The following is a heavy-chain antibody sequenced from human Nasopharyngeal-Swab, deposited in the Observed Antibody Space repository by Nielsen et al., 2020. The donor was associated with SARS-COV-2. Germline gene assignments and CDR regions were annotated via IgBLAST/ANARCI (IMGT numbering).Heavy chain of an antibody. CDR1: GFTVSSDN. CDR2: IYSGGGP. D-gene: IGHD6-13*01. CDR3: ARDHPPIEAAGTNDFDC. V-gene: IGHV3-66*01. Sequence: GESPNISCTASGFTVSSDNMSWVRQAPGKGLDWVSVIYSGGGPYDADSVKGRFTIYRDNSKNTVYLQMRRLRDEDTAVYYCARDHPPIEAAGTNDFDCWGQGTLVTVSS. J-gene: IGHJ4*02.